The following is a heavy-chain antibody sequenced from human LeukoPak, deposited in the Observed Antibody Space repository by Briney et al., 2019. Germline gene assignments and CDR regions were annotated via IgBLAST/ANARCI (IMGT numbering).Heavy chain of an antibody. CDR2: INPSGGST. D-gene: IGHD6-13*01. Sequence: GASVKVSCKASGYTFTSYYMHWVRQAPGQGLEWMGIINPSGGSTSYAQKFQGRVTMARDTSRSTVYMELSSLRSEDTAVYYCARPIAAAGLFDYWGQGTLVTVSS. V-gene: IGHV1-46*01. CDR3: ARPIAAAGLFDY. CDR1: GYTFTSYY. J-gene: IGHJ4*02.